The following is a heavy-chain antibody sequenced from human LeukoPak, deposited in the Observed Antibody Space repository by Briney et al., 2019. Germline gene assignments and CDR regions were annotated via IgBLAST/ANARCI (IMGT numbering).Heavy chain of an antibody. CDR1: GFTFSSYS. CDR2: ISSSSSYI. D-gene: IGHD6-6*01. J-gene: IGHJ4*02. CDR3: ARGAARRTVNFDY. Sequence: GGSLRLSCAASGFTFSSYSMNWVRQAPGKGLEWVSSISSSSSYIYYADSVKGRFTISRDNAKNSLYLQMNSLRAEDTAVYYCARGAARRTVNFDYWGQGALVTVSS. V-gene: IGHV3-21*01.